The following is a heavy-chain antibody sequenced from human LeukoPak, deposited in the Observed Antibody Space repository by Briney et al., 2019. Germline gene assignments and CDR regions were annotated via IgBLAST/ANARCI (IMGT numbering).Heavy chain of an antibody. CDR2: ISPSGDIT. V-gene: IGHV3-23*01. J-gene: IGHJ3*02. D-gene: IGHD5-18*01. CDR1: GFTFSNHG. Sequence: PGGSLRLSCAASGFTFSNHGMNWVRQAPGKGLEWVSGISPSGDITYYADSVKGRFTISRDNSKNTLYLQMNSLRAEDTAVYYCARARSSYGYGDAFDIWGQGTMVTVSS. CDR3: ARARSSYGYGDAFDI.